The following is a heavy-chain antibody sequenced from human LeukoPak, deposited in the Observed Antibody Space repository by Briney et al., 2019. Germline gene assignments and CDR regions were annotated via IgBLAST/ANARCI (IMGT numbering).Heavy chain of an antibody. Sequence: SETLSLTCTVSGGSISSSNYYWGWIRQPPGKGLEWIGRIFTSGSTYYNPSLKSRVIMSVDTSKNQFSLKLSSVTAADTAVYYCAREGGGFDYWGQGTLVTVSS. J-gene: IGHJ4*02. D-gene: IGHD3-16*01. CDR3: AREGGGFDY. CDR2: IFTSGST. CDR1: GGSISSSNYY. V-gene: IGHV4-39*07.